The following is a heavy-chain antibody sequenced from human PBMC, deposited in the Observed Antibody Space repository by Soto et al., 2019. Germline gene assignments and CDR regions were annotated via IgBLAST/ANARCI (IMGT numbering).Heavy chain of an antibody. CDR2: ISAYNGNT. CDR3: ARDFEEYQLLSGYSGYGRGVFEY. V-gene: IGHV1-18*04. CDR1: GYTFTSYG. Sequence: ASVKVSCKASGYTFTSYGISWVRQAPGQGLEWMGWISAYNGNTNYAQKLQGRVTMTTDTSTSTAYMELRSLRSDDTAVYYCARDFEEYQLLSGYSGYGRGVFEYWGQGTLVTVSS. J-gene: IGHJ4*02. D-gene: IGHD5-12*01.